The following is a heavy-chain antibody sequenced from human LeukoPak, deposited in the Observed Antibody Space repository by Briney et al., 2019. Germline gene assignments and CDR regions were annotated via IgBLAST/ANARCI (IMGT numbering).Heavy chain of an antibody. Sequence: SETLSLTCGVSGYSISNGYHWGWIRQPPEKGLEWIGSIHHSGSIYHNPSLKSRVTISVDTSKNQFSLKLTSVTASDTAVYYCARINWNPDYWGQGTLVTVSS. D-gene: IGHD1-1*01. V-gene: IGHV4-38-2*01. CDR1: GYSISNGYH. J-gene: IGHJ4*02. CDR3: ARINWNPDY. CDR2: IHHSGSI.